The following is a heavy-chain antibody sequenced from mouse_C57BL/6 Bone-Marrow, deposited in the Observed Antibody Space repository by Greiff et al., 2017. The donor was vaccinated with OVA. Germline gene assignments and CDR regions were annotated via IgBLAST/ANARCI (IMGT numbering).Heavy chain of an antibody. Sequence: VKLMESGPGLVAPSQSLSITCTVSGFSLTSYAISWVRQPPGKGLEWLGVIWTGGGTNYNSALKSRLSISKDNSKSQVFLKMNSLQTDDTARYYCARGGYYGYPYAMDYWGQGTSVTVSS. CDR2: IWTGGGT. CDR1: GFSLTSYA. V-gene: IGHV2-9-1*01. J-gene: IGHJ4*01. D-gene: IGHD2-2*01. CDR3: ARGGYYGYPYAMDY.